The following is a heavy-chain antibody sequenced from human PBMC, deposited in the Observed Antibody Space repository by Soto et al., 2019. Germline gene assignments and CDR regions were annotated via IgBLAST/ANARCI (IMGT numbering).Heavy chain of an antibody. J-gene: IGHJ3*02. CDR1: GFTVSSSY. Sequence: SLRLSCAASGFTVSSSYMSWVRQAPGKGLEWVSVIFGGGATYYADSVKGRFTISRDNSKNTLYLQMNSLRAEDTAVYYCAKDFPVRFLEFLDAFDIWGQGTMVTVSS. CDR3: AKDFPVRFLEFLDAFDI. CDR2: IFGGGAT. D-gene: IGHD3-3*01. V-gene: IGHV3-53*01.